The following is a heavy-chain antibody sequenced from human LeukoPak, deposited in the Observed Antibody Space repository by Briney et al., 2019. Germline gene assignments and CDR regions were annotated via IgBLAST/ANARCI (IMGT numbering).Heavy chain of an antibody. D-gene: IGHD2-21*01. J-gene: IGHJ3*02. CDR1: GGSISSGGYY. CDR3: ARTSPDYYSDASDI. Sequence: SETLSLTCTVSGGSISSGGYYWSWIRQHPGKGLEWVGYIYYSGSTYYNPSLKSRVTISVDTSKNQFSLKLSSVTAADTAVYYCARTSPDYYSDASDIWGQGTMVTVSS. CDR2: IYYSGST. V-gene: IGHV4-31*03.